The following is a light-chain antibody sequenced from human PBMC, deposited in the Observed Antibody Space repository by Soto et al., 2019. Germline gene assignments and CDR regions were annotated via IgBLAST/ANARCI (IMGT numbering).Light chain of an antibody. V-gene: IGLV2-8*01. CDR2: EVS. J-gene: IGLJ1*01. CDR1: SSDFGGYNY. CDR3: SSYAGSNNLGV. Sequence: QSVLTQPPSASGSPVQSVTISCTGTSSDFGGYNYVSWYQQHPGKAPKLMIYEVSKRPSGVPDRFSGSKSGNTASLTVSGLQAEDEADYYCSSYAGSNNLGVFGTGTKVTVL.